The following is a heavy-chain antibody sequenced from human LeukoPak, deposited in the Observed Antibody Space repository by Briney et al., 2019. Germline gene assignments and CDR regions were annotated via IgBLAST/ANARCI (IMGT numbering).Heavy chain of an antibody. CDR2: VSGGGLTT. CDR1: GFTFSTYG. J-gene: IGHJ6*03. Sequence: GGSLRLSCEASGFTFSTYGMSWVRQGPGKGLEWVSAVSGGGLTTTYADSMKARFTITRANSKTTVYLQLNHLRAEDTAVYYCAKRYSGSPFYYMDLWGKGPTVTVAS. V-gene: IGHV3-23*01. D-gene: IGHD3-10*01. CDR3: AKRYSGSPFYYMDL.